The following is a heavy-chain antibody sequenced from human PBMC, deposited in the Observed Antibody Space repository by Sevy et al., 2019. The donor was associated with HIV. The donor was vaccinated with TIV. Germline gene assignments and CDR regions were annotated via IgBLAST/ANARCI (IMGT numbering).Heavy chain of an antibody. V-gene: IGHV3-11*06. Sequence: GGSLRLPCAASGFTFSDYYMSWIRQAPGKGPEWLSYINNSSRLINYVKSVKGRFTISRENAKNSVYLQMNSLRDEDTAVYYCARGKVLFDYWGQGTLVTVSS. D-gene: IGHD3-10*01. CDR1: GFTFSDYY. CDR2: INNSSRLI. J-gene: IGHJ4*02. CDR3: ARGKVLFDY.